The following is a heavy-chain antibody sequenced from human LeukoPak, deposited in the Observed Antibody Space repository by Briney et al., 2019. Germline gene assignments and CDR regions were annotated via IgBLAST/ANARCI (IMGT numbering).Heavy chain of an antibody. CDR3: ARSDDGGHLAFDY. J-gene: IGHJ4*02. CDR1: GYTFTGYY. Sequence: AASVKVSCKASGYTFTGYYIHWERQAPGQGLEWMGWINPNSGGTNYAQKFQGRVTMTRDTSISTAYMELSRLKSDDTAVYYCARSDDGGHLAFDYWGQGTLVTVSS. D-gene: IGHD4-23*01. V-gene: IGHV1-2*02. CDR2: INPNSGGT.